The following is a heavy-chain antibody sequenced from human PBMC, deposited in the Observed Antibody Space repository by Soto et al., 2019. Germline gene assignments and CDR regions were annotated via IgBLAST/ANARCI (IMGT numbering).Heavy chain of an antibody. CDR1: GYTFTSFA. J-gene: IGHJ2*01. Sequence: ASVKVSCKAPGYTFTSFAMHWVRQAPGQRLEWMGWINADSVKGRFTISRDNAENSLYLQMNSLRAEDTAVYYSAILTTMGPWYFDLWGRGTLVTVSS. CDR3: AILTTMGPWYFDL. D-gene: IGHD3-3*01. CDR2: INADS. V-gene: IGHV1-3*01.